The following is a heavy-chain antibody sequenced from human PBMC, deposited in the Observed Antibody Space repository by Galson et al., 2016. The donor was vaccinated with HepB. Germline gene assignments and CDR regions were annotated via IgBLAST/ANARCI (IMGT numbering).Heavy chain of an antibody. CDR3: ALYGSGSYSDTFDY. CDR2: IYYNGTT. J-gene: IGHJ4*02. Sequence: TLSLTCTVSGDSISSGGYYWSWLRRQPGKGLEWIGFIYYNGTTYYNPSLKSRLTISVDTSKNHFSLKLSSVTAADTAIYYCALYGSGSYSDTFDYWGQGTLVTVSS. D-gene: IGHD3-10*01. CDR1: GDSISSGGYY. V-gene: IGHV4-31*03.